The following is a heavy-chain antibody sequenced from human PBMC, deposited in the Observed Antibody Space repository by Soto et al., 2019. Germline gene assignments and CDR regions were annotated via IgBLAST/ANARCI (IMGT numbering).Heavy chain of an antibody. J-gene: IGHJ6*02. CDR1: GGSFSGYY. CDR3: ARGISSNKFGMDV. V-gene: IGHV4-34*01. Sequence: SETLSLTCAVYGGSFSGYYWSWIRQPPGKGLEWIGEINHSGSTNYNPSLKSRVTISVDTSKNQFSLKLSSVTAADTAVYYCARGISSNKFGMDVWGQGTTVTVS. CDR2: INHSGST. D-gene: IGHD6-6*01.